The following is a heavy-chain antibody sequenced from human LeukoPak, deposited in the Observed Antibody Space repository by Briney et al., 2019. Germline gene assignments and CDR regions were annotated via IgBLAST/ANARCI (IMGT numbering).Heavy chain of an antibody. Sequence: GGSLRPSCAASGFTFSSYAMSWVRQAPGKGLEWVSAISGSGGSTYYADSVKGRFTISRDNSKNTLYLQMNSLRAEDTAVYYCAKDLLLWFGESPRAFDIWGQGTMVTVSS. V-gene: IGHV3-23*01. J-gene: IGHJ3*02. D-gene: IGHD3-10*01. CDR3: AKDLLLWFGESPRAFDI. CDR2: ISGSGGST. CDR1: GFTFSSYA.